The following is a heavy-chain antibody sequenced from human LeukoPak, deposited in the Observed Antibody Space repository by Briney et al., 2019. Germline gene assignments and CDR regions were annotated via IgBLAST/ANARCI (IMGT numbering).Heavy chain of an antibody. V-gene: IGHV3-48*03. Sequence: QAGGSLRLSCAASGFTFSSYEMNWVRQAPGKGLEWVSYISSSGSTIYYADSVKGRFTISRDNAKNSLYLQMNSLRAEDTAVYYCARGLMVVRGVNSDYWGQGTLVTVSS. CDR2: ISSSGSTI. CDR1: GFTFSSYE. CDR3: ARGLMVVRGVNSDY. J-gene: IGHJ4*02. D-gene: IGHD3-10*01.